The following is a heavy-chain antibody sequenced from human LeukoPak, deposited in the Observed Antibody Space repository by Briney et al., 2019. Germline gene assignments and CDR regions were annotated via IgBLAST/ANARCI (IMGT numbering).Heavy chain of an antibody. J-gene: IGHJ4*02. CDR2: INHSGST. Sequence: PSETLTLTCAVYGGSFSGYYWSWIRQPPGKGLEWIGEINHSGSTNYNPSLKSRITISVDTSKNQFTLKLSSVTAADTAVYYCARSLVGATDVDYWGQGTLVTVSS. CDR1: GGSFSGYY. D-gene: IGHD1-26*01. V-gene: IGHV4-34*01. CDR3: ARSLVGATDVDY.